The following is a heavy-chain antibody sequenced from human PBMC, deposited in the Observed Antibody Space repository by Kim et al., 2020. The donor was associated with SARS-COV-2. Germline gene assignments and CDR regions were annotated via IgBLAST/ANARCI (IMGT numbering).Heavy chain of an antibody. CDR3: AREVRRMSWFDP. V-gene: IGHV3-33*01. CDR1: GFTFSSYG. CDR2: IWYDGSNK. J-gene: IGHJ5*02. Sequence: GGSLRLSCAASGFTFSSYGMHWVRQAPGKGLEWVAVIWYDGSNKYYADSVKGRFTISRDNSKNTLYLQMNSLRAEDTAVYYCAREVRRMSWFDPWGQGTLVTVSS.